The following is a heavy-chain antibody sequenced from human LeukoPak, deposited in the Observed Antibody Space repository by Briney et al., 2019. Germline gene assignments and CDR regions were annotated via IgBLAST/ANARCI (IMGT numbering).Heavy chain of an antibody. Sequence: PGGSLRLSCAASGFTFSSYAMSWVRQAPGKGLEWVSAISGSGGSTYYADSVKGRFTISRDNSKNTLYLQMNSLRAEDTAVYYCAKAWGRGYYDSSAGIFFDYWGQGTLVTVSS. CDR3: AKAWGRGYYDSSAGIFFDY. CDR1: GFTFSSYA. J-gene: IGHJ4*02. V-gene: IGHV3-23*01. CDR2: ISGSGGST. D-gene: IGHD3-22*01.